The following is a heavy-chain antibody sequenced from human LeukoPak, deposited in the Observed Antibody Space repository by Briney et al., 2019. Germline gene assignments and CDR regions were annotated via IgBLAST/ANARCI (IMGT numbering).Heavy chain of an antibody. D-gene: IGHD1-20*01. CDR3: ASMYNWNDGPNDY. CDR1: GFTFSDHY. Sequence: PGGSLRLSCAASGFTFSDHYMDWVRQAPGKGLEWVGRTRNKANSYTTEYAASVKGRFTISRDDSKNSLYLQMNSLKTEDTAVYYCASMYNWNDGPNDYWGQGTLVTVSS. V-gene: IGHV3-72*01. CDR2: TRNKANSYTT. J-gene: IGHJ4*02.